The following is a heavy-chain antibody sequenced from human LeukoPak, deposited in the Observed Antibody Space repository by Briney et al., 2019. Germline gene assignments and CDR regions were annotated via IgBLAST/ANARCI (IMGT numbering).Heavy chain of an antibody. CDR2: ISGSGAST. V-gene: IGHV3-23*01. J-gene: IGHJ4*02. D-gene: IGHD3-10*01. Sequence: GGSLRLSCAASGFTFSSIAMSWVRQAPGQGLVWVSGISGSGASTYYADSVMGRFTISRDNSKTTLYLQMNSLRAEDTAVYYCARGVRGSSSGTSVSSQRGFYFDYWGQGTLVTVSS. CDR1: GFTFSSIA. CDR3: ARGVRGSSSGTSVSSQRGFYFDY.